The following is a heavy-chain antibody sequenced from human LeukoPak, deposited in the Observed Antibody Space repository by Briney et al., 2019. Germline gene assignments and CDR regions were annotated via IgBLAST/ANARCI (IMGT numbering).Heavy chain of an antibody. CDR1: GGSISSYY. Sequence: SETLSLTCTVSGGSISSYYWSWIRQPAGKGLEWIGRIYTSGSTNYNPSLKSRVTMSVDTSKNQFSLKLSSVTAADTAVYYCAGAVVLAADNWFDPWGQGTLVTVSS. J-gene: IGHJ5*02. D-gene: IGHD2-2*01. V-gene: IGHV4-4*07. CDR2: IYTSGST. CDR3: AGAVVLAADNWFDP.